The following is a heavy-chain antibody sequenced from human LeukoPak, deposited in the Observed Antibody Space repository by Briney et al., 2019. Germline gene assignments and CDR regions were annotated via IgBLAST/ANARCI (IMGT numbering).Heavy chain of an antibody. V-gene: IGHV3-30-3*01. CDR2: ISYDGSNK. J-gene: IGHJ6*02. Sequence: PGRSLRLSCAASGFTFSSYAMHWVRQAPGKGLEWVAVISYDGSNKYYADSVKGRFTISRDNSKNTLYLQMNSLRAEDTAVYYCARDQSTYYYYYGVDVWGQGTTVTVSS. CDR1: GFTFSSYA. D-gene: IGHD2-2*01. CDR3: ARDQSTYYYYYGVDV.